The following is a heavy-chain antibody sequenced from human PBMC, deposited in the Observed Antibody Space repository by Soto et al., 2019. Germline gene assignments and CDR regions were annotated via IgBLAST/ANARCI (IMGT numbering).Heavy chain of an antibody. J-gene: IGHJ5*02. CDR3: ASVGELPVWFDP. D-gene: IGHD3-10*01. Sequence: TSETLSLTCAVYGGSFSGYYWSWIRQPPGKGLEWIGEINHSGSTNYNPSLKSRVTISVDTSKNQFSLKLSSVTAAGTAMYYCASVGELPVWFDPWGRGTLVTVSS. CDR1: GGSFSGYY. CDR2: INHSGST. V-gene: IGHV4-34*01.